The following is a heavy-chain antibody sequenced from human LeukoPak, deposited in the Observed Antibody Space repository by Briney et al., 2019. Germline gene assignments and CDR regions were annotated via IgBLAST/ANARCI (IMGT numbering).Heavy chain of an antibody. J-gene: IGHJ4*02. Sequence: SETLSLTCTVSGGSISSYYWSWIRQPPGKGLEWIGYIYYSGSTNYNPSLKSRVTISVDTSKNQFSLKLSSVTAADTAVYYRARHAPMVRGRVTYFDYWGQGTLVTVSS. CDR2: IYYSGST. CDR1: GGSISSYY. CDR3: ARHAPMVRGRVTYFDY. V-gene: IGHV4-59*08. D-gene: IGHD3-10*01.